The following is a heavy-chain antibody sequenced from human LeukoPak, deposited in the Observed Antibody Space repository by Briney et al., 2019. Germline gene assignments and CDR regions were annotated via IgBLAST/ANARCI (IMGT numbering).Heavy chain of an antibody. CDR2: IYHSGST. V-gene: IGHV4-4*02. CDR3: ARQRALYHFDL. J-gene: IGHJ2*01. Sequence: SGTLSLTCAVSGGSMSSSNWWSWVRQPPGKGLEWIGEIYHSGSTNYNPSLKSRVTISVDTSKNQFSLKLSSVTAADTAVYYCARQRALYHFDLWGRGTLVTVSS. CDR1: GGSMSSSNW. D-gene: IGHD2-2*02.